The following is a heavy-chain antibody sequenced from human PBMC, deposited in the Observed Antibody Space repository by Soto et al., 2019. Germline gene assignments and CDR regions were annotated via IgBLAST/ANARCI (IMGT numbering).Heavy chain of an antibody. CDR3: ARGRDYYDSSGYYPNFDA. Sequence: ASVKVSCKASGCTFTSYCISWVRQAPGQGREWMGWISAYNGNTNFAQKLQGRVTMTTDTSTSTAYMELRSLRSDDTAVYYCARGRDYYDSSGYYPNFDAWGQGTLFTLST. CDR1: GCTFTSYC. CDR2: ISAYNGNT. J-gene: IGHJ4*02. D-gene: IGHD3-22*01. V-gene: IGHV1-18*04.